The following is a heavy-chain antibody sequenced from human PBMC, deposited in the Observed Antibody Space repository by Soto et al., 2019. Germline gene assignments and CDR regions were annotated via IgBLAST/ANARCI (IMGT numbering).Heavy chain of an antibody. CDR1: GFTFSSYA. D-gene: IGHD6-25*01. J-gene: IGHJ6*02. V-gene: IGHV3-23*01. CDR2: ISGSGGST. CDR3: AKVVSSGYYYYGMDV. Sequence: GGSLRLSCAASGFTFSSYAMSWVRQAPGKGLEWASGISGSGGSTYYADSLKGRFTISRDNSKNTLYLQMNSLRADDTTVYYCAKVVSSGYYYYGMDVWGQGTTVTVSS.